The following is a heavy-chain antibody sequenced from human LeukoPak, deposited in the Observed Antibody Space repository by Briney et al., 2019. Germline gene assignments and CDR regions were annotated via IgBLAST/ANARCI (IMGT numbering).Heavy chain of an antibody. D-gene: IGHD5-24*01. CDR3: ARDGGIEMATTHFDY. Sequence: ASVKVSCKASGGTFSRNDISWVRQAPGQGLEWMGWINTNTGNPTYAQGFTGRFVFSLDTSVSTAYLQISSLKAEDTAVYYCARDGGIEMATTHFDYWGQGTLVTVSS. J-gene: IGHJ4*02. CDR1: GGTFSRND. CDR2: INTNTGNP. V-gene: IGHV7-4-1*02.